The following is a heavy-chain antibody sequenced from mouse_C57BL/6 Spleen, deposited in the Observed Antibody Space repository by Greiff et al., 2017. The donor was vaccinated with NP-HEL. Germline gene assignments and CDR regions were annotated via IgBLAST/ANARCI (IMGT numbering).Heavy chain of an antibody. CDR3: DIATLVSHYAMDD. CDR2: IVPNSGGT. D-gene: IGHD1-1*01. J-gene: IGHJ4*01. CDR1: GYTFTSYW. Sequence: QVQLQQPGAELVKPGASVKLSCKASGYTFTSYWMHWVKQRPGRGLEWIGRIVPNSGGTKYNEKFKSKATLTVDKPSSTAYMQLSSLTSYDAAVYYCDIATLVSHYAMDDWGQGTSVTVSS. V-gene: IGHV1-72*01.